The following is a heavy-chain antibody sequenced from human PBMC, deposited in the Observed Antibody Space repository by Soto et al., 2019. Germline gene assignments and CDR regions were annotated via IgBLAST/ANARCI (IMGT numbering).Heavy chain of an antibody. CDR2: IWYDGTNK. J-gene: IGHJ4*02. V-gene: IGHV3-33*01. D-gene: IGHD3-10*01. CDR1: GFTFNSYG. CDR3: ASRRGAGEPFFDY. Sequence: QVQLVESGGGVVQPGRSLRLSCAASGFTFNSYGIHSVRQAPGKGLEWVAVIWYDGTNKYYADSVKGRFTISRDNSNNTLYLQMNSLRAEGTAVYYCASRRGAGEPFFDYWGQGTLVTVSS.